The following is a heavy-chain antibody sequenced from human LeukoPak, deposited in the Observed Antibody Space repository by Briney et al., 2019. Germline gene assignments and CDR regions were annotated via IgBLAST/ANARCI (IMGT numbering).Heavy chain of an antibody. V-gene: IGHV3-21*01. CDR3: ARASSGYSGYDYADY. CDR2: ISSSSSYI. Sequence: GGSLRLSCAASGFTFSSYSMNWVRQAPGKGLEWVPSISSSSSYIYYADSVKGRFTISRDNAKNSLYLQMNSLRAEDTAVYYCARASSGYSGYDYADYWGQGTLVTVSS. J-gene: IGHJ4*02. D-gene: IGHD5-12*01. CDR1: GFTFSSYS.